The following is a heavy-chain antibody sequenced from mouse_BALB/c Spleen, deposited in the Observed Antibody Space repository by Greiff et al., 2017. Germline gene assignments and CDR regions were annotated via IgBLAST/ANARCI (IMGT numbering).Heavy chain of an antibody. CDR3: AREARIYYDPYYAMDY. J-gene: IGHJ4*01. CDR2: INPSTGYT. D-gene: IGHD2-4*01. V-gene: IGHV1-7*01. CDR1: GYTFTSYW. Sequence: QVQLQQSGAELAKPGASVKMSCKASGYTFTSYWMHWVKQRPGQGLEWIGYINPSTGYTEYNQKFKDKATLTADKSSSTAYMQLSSLTSEDSAVYYCAREARIYYDPYYAMDYWGQGTSVTVSS.